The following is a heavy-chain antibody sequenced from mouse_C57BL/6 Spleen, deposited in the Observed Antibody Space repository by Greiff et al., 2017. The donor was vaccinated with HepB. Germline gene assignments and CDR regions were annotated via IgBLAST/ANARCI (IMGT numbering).Heavy chain of an antibody. CDR2: INPYNGGT. J-gene: IGHJ4*01. CDR3: AWDVYYAMDY. Sequence: EVQLQESGPVLVKPGASVKMSCKASGYTFTDYYMNWVKQSHGKSLEWIGVINPYNGGTSYNQKFKGKATLTVDKSSSTAYMELNSLTSEDSAVYYCAWDVYYAMDYWGQGTSVTVSS. V-gene: IGHV1-19*01. CDR1: GYTFTDYY. D-gene: IGHD4-1*01.